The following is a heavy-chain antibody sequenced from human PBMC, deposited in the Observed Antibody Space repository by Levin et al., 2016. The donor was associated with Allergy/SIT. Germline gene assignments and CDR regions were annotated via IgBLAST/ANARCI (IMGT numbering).Heavy chain of an antibody. CDR1: GYTFTSYY. CDR3: ATLGSIAARPY. D-gene: IGHD6-6*01. J-gene: IGHJ4*02. Sequence: ASVKVSCKASGYTFTSYYMHWVRQAPGQGLEWMGIINPSGGSTSYAQKFQGRVTMTRDTSTSTVYMELSSLRSEDTAVYYCATLGSIAARPYWGQGTLVTVSS. CDR2: INPSGGST. V-gene: IGHV1-46*01.